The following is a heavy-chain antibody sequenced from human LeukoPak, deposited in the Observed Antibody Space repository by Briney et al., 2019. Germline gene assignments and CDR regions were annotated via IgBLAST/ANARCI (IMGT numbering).Heavy chain of an antibody. V-gene: IGHV1-46*01. J-gene: IGHJ4*02. CDR1: GYTFTSYY. D-gene: IGHD3-10*01. Sequence: ASVKVSCKASGYTFTSYYMHWVRQAPGQGLEWMGIINPSGGSTSYAQKFQGRVTITADESTSTAYMELSSLRSEDTAVYYCARDGMGFGELWDFDYWGQGTLVTVSS. CDR3: ARDGMGFGELWDFDY. CDR2: INPSGGST.